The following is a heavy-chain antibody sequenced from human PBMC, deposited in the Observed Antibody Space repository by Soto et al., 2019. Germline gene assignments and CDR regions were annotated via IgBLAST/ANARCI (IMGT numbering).Heavy chain of an antibody. Sequence: QVQLVESGGGVVQPETSLRLSCAASGFTLHGYAMNWVRQAPGRGLEWVAVISHAGDNIRYSDSVRGRFTISRDTSKNTVHLQMNSLRPEDTALYYCVKIGYGVTYVNGFDPWGNGTRVTVSS. CDR1: GFTLHGYA. J-gene: IGHJ5*02. CDR3: VKIGYGVTYVNGFDP. V-gene: IGHV3-30-3*02. CDR2: ISHAGDNI. D-gene: IGHD5-12*01.